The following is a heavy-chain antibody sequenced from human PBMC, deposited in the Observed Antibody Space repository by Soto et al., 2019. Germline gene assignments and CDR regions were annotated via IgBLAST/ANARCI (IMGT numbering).Heavy chain of an antibody. D-gene: IGHD6-6*01. Sequence: PGGSLRLSCAASGFTFSDYYMSWIRQAPGKGLEWVSYISSSGSTIYYADSVKGRFTISRDNAKNSLYLQMNSLRAEDTAVYYCAGANLLNSSSSVHYGMDVWGQGTTVTVSS. J-gene: IGHJ6*02. CDR3: AGANLLNSSSSVHYGMDV. V-gene: IGHV3-11*01. CDR1: GFTFSDYY. CDR2: ISSSGSTI.